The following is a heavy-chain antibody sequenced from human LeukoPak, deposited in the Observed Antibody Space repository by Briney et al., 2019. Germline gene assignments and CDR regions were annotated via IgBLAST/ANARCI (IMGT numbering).Heavy chain of an antibody. CDR3: ASSEDYDLTPWYFDY. D-gene: IGHD3-3*01. CDR2: IYYSGST. Sequence: SQTLSLTCAVSGGSISSGGYSWSWIRQPPGKGLEWIGYIYYSGSTNYNPSLKSRVTISVDTSKNQFSLKLSSVTAADTAVYYCASSEDYDLTPWYFDYWGQGTLVTVSS. J-gene: IGHJ4*02. V-gene: IGHV4-30-4*07. CDR1: GGSISSGGYS.